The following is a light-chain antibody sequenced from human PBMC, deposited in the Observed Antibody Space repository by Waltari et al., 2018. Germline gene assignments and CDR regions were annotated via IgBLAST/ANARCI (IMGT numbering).Light chain of an antibody. CDR3: QVWDSSSDRGV. Sequence: SYVLTQAPSVSVAPGKAARITCGGNNIGSKSVHWYQQKPGQAPVLVIYSDSDRPSGIPERLSGSNSGNTATLTINRVEAVDEADYYCQVWDSSSDRGVFGGGTKLPVL. CDR1: NIGSKS. V-gene: IGLV3-21*04. J-gene: IGLJ3*02. CDR2: SDS.